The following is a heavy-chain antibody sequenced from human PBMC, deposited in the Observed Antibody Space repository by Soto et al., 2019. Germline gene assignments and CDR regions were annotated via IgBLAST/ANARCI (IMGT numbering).Heavy chain of an antibody. CDR1: GFTFGGFT. D-gene: IGHD2-15*01. CDR2: ISSSSSTI. J-gene: IGHJ6*02. Sequence: GGSWRLSFAASGFTFGGFTWTWFAKAPGKGLGWVSYISSSSSTIYYADSVKGRFTISRDNAKNSLYLQMNSLRDEDTAVYYCARDIIGYCSGGSCYYYYYGMDVWGQGTTVTVSS. CDR3: ARDIIGYCSGGSCYYYYYGMDV. V-gene: IGHV3-48*02.